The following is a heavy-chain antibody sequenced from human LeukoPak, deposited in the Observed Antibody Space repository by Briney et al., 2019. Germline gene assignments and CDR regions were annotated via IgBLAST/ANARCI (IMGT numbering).Heavy chain of an antibody. Sequence: PGGSLRLSCAASGFTFSTYWMSWVRQAPGKGLEWVANIQQDGNEKYYVDSVKGRFTISRDNAKNSLYLQMNSLRAEDTAAYYCARDTSGADYWGQGTLVTVSS. CDR2: IQQDGNEK. CDR1: GFTFSTYW. D-gene: IGHD1-1*01. V-gene: IGHV3-7*03. CDR3: ARDTSGADY. J-gene: IGHJ4*02.